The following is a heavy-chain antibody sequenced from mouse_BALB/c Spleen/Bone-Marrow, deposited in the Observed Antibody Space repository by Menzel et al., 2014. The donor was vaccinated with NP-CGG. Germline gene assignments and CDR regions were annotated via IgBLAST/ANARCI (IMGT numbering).Heavy chain of an antibody. D-gene: IGHD2-3*01. CDR1: GFTFSSYG. CDR2: INNGSSYT. CDR3: ARRRDGPYAMDY. V-gene: IGHV5-6*01. J-gene: IGHJ4*01. Sequence: EAKVVESGGDLVKPGGSLKLSCAASGFTFSSYGMSWVRQTPDKRPERVATINNGSSYTFYPDSVKGRFTISRDNAKNTLYLQTSSLKSEDTAMYYCARRRDGPYAMDYWGQGTSVTVSS.